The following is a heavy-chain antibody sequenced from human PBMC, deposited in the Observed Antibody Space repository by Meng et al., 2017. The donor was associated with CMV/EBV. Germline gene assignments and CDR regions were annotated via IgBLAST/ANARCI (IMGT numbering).Heavy chain of an antibody. Sequence: QRQLQGSGPGLGQPSETLSLTCTASGGSISSIIYYWGWIRQPPGKGLEWIGSIYYSGSTYYNPSLKSRVTISVDTSKNQFSLKLSSVTAADTAVYYCVTWLWFGELSGYYFDYWGQGTLVTVSS. J-gene: IGHJ4*02. V-gene: IGHV4-39*07. CDR2: IYYSGST. CDR3: VTWLWFGELSGYYFDY. CDR1: GGSISSIIYY. D-gene: IGHD3-10*01.